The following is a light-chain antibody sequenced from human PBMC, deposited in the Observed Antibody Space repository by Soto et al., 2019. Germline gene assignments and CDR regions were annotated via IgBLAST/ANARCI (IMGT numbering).Light chain of an antibody. CDR2: AAS. J-gene: IGKJ3*01. CDR1: QSISSY. Sequence: DIQMTQSPSSLSASVGDRVTITCRASQSISSYLNWYQQKPGKAPKLLIYAASSLQSGVPSRFSGSGSGNDFTLTISSLQPEEFATYYCQQSYSTPFTFGPGTKVHIK. V-gene: IGKV1-39*01. CDR3: QQSYSTPFT.